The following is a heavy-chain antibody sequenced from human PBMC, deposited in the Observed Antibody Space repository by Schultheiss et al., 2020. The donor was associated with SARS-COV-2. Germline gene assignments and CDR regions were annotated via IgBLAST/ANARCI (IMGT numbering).Heavy chain of an antibody. Sequence: GGSLRLSCVASGFSFDDYGMHWVRQPPGRGLEWVSGISWNTGSRAYADSVKGRFTISRDNAKNSLYLQMNSLRAEDTAVYYCARGPLFLGQFGGADFWGQGILVTVSS. J-gene: IGHJ4*02. CDR3: ARGPLFLGQFGGADF. V-gene: IGHV3-9*01. CDR1: GFSFDDYG. D-gene: IGHD3-10*01. CDR2: ISWNTGSR.